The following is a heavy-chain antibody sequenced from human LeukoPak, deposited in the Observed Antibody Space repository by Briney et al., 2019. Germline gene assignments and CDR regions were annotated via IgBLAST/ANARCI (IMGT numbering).Heavy chain of an antibody. CDR3: ARDWFLVGY. CDR1: GFTFSSYG. J-gene: IGHJ4*02. V-gene: IGHV3-7*01. CDR2: IKQDGSEK. Sequence: GGSLRLSCAASGFTFSSYGMHWVRQAPGKGLEWVAIIKQDGSEKYYVDSVKGRFTISRDNAKTSLYLQMNSLRVEDTAVYYCARDWFLVGYWGQGTLVTVSS. D-gene: IGHD3-10*01.